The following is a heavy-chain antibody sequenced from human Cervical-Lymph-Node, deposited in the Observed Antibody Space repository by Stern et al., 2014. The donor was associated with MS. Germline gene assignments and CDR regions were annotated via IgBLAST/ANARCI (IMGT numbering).Heavy chain of an antibody. CDR3: ARDWEY. Sequence: EVQLLESGGGLVQPGGSLRLSCAASGFTFSTHWMSWVRQAPGKGLEWVANIKDDGSEQYYVASLKGRFTISRDNAQNSLYLQMNSLRVEDTAVYYCARDWEYWGQGTLVTVSS. CDR2: IKDDGSEQ. J-gene: IGHJ4*02. CDR1: GFTFSTHW. D-gene: IGHD1-26*01. V-gene: IGHV3-7*01.